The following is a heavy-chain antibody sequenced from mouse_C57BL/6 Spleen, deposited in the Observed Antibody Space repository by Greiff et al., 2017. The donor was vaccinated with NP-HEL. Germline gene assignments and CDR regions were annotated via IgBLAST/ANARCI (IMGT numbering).Heavy chain of an antibody. CDR3: ARGFYYYGGSIHWYFDV. CDR1: GFTFSDYG. CDR2: ISSGSSTI. D-gene: IGHD1-1*02. V-gene: IGHV5-17*01. Sequence: EVQRVESGGGLVKPGGSLKLSCAASGFTFSDYGMHWVRQAPEKGLEWVAYISSGSSTIYYADTVKGRFTISRDNAKNTLFLQMTSLWSEDTAMYYCARGFYYYGGSIHWYFDVWGTGTTVTGSS. J-gene: IGHJ1*03.